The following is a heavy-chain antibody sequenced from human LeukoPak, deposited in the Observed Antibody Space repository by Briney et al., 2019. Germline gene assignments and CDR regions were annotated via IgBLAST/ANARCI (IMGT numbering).Heavy chain of an antibody. J-gene: IGHJ3*02. CDR3: ARDVLAAGATGTFDI. CDR2: IKQDGSEK. Sequence: GGSLRLSCVASGLPFSSYWMSWVRQAPGKGLEWVANIKQDGSEKYYVDSVKGRFTISRDNAKTSLYLQMNSLRAEDTAVYYCARDVLAAGATGTFDIWGQGTMVTVSS. V-gene: IGHV3-7*03. CDR1: GLPFSSYW. D-gene: IGHD1-14*01.